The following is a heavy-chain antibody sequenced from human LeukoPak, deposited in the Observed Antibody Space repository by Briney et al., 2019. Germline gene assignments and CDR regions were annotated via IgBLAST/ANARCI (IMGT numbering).Heavy chain of an antibody. V-gene: IGHV4-34*01. CDR1: GGSFSGYY. D-gene: IGHD3-10*01. Sequence: PSETLSLTCAVYGGSFSGYYWSWIRQPPGKGLEWIGEINHSGSTNYNPSLKSRVTISVDTSKNQFSLKLSSVTAADTAVYYCAALNYYGSGSIYGMDVWGQGTTVTVSS. J-gene: IGHJ6*02. CDR2: INHSGST. CDR3: AALNYYGSGSIYGMDV.